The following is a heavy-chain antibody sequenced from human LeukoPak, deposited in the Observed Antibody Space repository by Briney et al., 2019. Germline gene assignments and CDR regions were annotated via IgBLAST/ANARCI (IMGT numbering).Heavy chain of an antibody. CDR3: AGEDNSSGYRPFDI. CDR2: INPNNGGT. CDR1: GYTYTGYY. J-gene: IGHJ3*02. D-gene: IGHD3-22*01. V-gene: IGHV1-2*06. Sequence: ASVKVSCTASGYTYTGYYIHWVRQAPGQGLEWMGRINPNNGGTNYAQKFQGRVTMTRDMSMSTAYMELSRLRSVDTAVYYCAGEDNSSGYRPFDIWGQGTMVTVPS.